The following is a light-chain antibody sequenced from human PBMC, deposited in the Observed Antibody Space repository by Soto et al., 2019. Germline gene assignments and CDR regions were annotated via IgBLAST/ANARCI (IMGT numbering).Light chain of an antibody. CDR2: EVS. Sequence: QSVLTQPASVSGSPGQSITISCTGTTSDVGGYISVSWYQQHPGKAPELMIYEVSNRPSGVSNRFSGSKSGDTASLTISGLQAEDEADYYCSSCTGSSTLEVFGSGTKLTVL. CDR1: TSDVGGYIS. J-gene: IGLJ1*01. V-gene: IGLV2-14*01. CDR3: SSCTGSSTLEV.